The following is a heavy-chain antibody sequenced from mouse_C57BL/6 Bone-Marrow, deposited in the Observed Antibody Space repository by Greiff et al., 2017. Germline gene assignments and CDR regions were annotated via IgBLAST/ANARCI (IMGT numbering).Heavy chain of an antibody. J-gene: IGHJ3*01. Sequence: EVQRVESGAELVRPGSSVKMSCKTSGYTFTSYGINWVKQRPGQGLEWIGYIYIGNGYTEYNEKFKGKATLTSDTSSSTAYMQLSSLTSEDSAIYFCARENPYYSNYVGVSWFAYWGQGTLVTVSA. V-gene: IGHV1-58*01. D-gene: IGHD2-5*01. CDR1: GYTFTSYG. CDR2: IYIGNGYT. CDR3: ARENPYYSNYVGVSWFAY.